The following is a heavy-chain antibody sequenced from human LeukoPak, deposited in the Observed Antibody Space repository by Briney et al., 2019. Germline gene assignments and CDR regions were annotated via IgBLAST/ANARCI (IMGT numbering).Heavy chain of an antibody. Sequence: SETLSLTCAVYGGSFSGYYWSWIRQPPGKGLEWIGEINHSGSTNYNPSLKSRVTISVDTSKNQFSLKLSSVTAADTAVYYCASSGPKQYYYDSSGYYYRYWGQGTLVTVSS. D-gene: IGHD3-22*01. CDR3: ASSGPKQYYYDSSGYYYRY. J-gene: IGHJ4*02. CDR1: GGSFSGYY. V-gene: IGHV4-34*01. CDR2: INHSGST.